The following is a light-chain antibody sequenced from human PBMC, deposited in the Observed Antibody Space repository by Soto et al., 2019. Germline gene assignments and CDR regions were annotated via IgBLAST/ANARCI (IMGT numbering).Light chain of an antibody. V-gene: IGKV1-6*01. CDR2: AAS. J-gene: IGKJ1*01. Sequence: IQMTQSPSTLSASVGDRVTTTCGASQSISSWLAWYQQKPGQAPKLLIYAASSLQSGVPSRFSGSGSGTDFTLTISSLQPEDFATYYCLQDYNYPRTFGQGTKVDIK. CDR1: QSISSW. CDR3: LQDYNYPRT.